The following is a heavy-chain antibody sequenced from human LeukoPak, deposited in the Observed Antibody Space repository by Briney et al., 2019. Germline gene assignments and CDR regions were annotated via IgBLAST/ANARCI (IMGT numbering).Heavy chain of an antibody. CDR2: ISSSGSTI. CDR1: GFTFSDYY. J-gene: IGHJ4*02. Sequence: GGSLRLSCAASGFTFSDYYMSWIRQAPGKGLEWVSYISSSGSTIYYADSVKGRFTISRDNAKNSLYLQINSLRAEDTAVYYCARDRKSYGYLGLVDYWGQGTLVTVSS. V-gene: IGHV3-11*01. CDR3: ARDRKSYGYLGLVDY. D-gene: IGHD5-18*01.